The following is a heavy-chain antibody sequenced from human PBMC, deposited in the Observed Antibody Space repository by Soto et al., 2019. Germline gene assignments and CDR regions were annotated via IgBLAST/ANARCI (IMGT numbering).Heavy chain of an antibody. Sequence: QVQLVESGGGVVQPGRSLRLSCAASGFNFNSYTFNWVRQAPGKGLEWVARISPDGSKTNYADALKGRFTISRDNSNNKVFLQMNSLTTEDSAIYFCARGLLEVMVPFDHWGQGTLVTVS. V-gene: IGHV3-30-3*01. J-gene: IGHJ4*02. CDR2: ISPDGSKT. CDR1: GFNFNSYT. D-gene: IGHD2-8*02. CDR3: ARGLLEVMVPFDH.